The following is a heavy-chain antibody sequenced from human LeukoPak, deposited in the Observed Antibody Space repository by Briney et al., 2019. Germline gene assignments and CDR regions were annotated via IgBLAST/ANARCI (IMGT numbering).Heavy chain of an antibody. CDR1: GFTLGDYA. D-gene: IGHD6-13*01. CDR2: IRSKAYGGTT. J-gene: IGHJ2*01. Sequence: GGSLRLSCTASGFTLGDYAISWVRQAPGKGLEWVGFIRSKAYGGTTEYAASVKGRFTISRDDSKSIAYLQVNSLKIEDTAVFYCTRSSIAAAGSSWYSYLWGRGILVTVSS. V-gene: IGHV3-49*04. CDR3: TRSSIAAAGSSWYSYL.